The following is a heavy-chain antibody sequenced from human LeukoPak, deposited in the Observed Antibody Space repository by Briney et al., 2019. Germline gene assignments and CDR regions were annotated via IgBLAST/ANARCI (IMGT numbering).Heavy chain of an antibody. J-gene: IGHJ4*02. V-gene: IGHV3-23*01. CDR1: GFTFSSFG. Sequence: GGSLRLSCAASGFTFSSFGMSWVRQAPGKGLEWVSAISSTGGTAYYADSVKGRFTISRDNSKNTLYLQMNGLRPEDTAVYYCETAIQLRPFWGQGTLVTVSS. CDR2: ISSTGGTA. CDR3: ETAIQLRPF. D-gene: IGHD1-1*01.